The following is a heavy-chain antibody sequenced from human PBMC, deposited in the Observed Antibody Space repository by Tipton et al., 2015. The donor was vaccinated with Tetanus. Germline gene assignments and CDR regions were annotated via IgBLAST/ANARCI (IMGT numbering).Heavy chain of an antibody. J-gene: IGHJ1*01. D-gene: IGHD3-3*01. CDR3: ARTSGYLYSSY. CDR2: VHYSGST. Sequence: TLSLTCTVSGGSISSYYWTWIRQPPGRGLEWIGYVHYSGSTNYSPSLRSRVTLSVDTSKNQLSLKLGPVTSADTAVYYCARTSGYLYSSYWGQGTLVTVSS. CDR1: GGSISSYY. V-gene: IGHV4-59*01.